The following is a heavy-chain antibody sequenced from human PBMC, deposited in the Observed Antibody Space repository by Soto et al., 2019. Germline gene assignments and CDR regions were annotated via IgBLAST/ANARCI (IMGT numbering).Heavy chain of an antibody. J-gene: IGHJ4*02. CDR2: IIPIFGTA. Sequence: SVKVYCKASGGTFSSYAISWVRQAPGQGLEWMGGIIPIFGTANYAQKFQGRVTITADESTSTAYMELSSLRSEDTAVYYCARGDCSGGSCYSWGQGTLVTVSS. CDR1: GGTFSSYA. D-gene: IGHD2-15*01. CDR3: ARGDCSGGSCYS. V-gene: IGHV1-69*13.